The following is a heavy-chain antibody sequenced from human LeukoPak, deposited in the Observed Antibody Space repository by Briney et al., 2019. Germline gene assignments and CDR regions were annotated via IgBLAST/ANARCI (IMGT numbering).Heavy chain of an antibody. V-gene: IGHV4-31*03. J-gene: IGHJ3*02. CDR3: ARACSGGNCYSRDAFDI. CDR1: GGSISSGGYY. CDR2: IYYSGST. D-gene: IGHD2-15*01. Sequence: SQTLSLTCTVSGGSISSGGYYWSWIRQHPGKGLEWIGYIYYSGSTYYNPSLKSRVTISVDTSKNQFSLKLSSVTAADTAVYYCARACSGGNCYSRDAFDIWGQGTMVTVSS.